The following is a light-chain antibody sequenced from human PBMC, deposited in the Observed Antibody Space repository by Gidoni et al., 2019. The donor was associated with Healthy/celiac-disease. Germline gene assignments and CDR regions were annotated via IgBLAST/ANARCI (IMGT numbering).Light chain of an antibody. CDR2: YKSDSDK. V-gene: IGLV5-45*02. CDR1: SGINVGTYR. Sequence: QAVLTQPSARAASHRASASLTGTLRSGINVGTYRIYWYQQKPGSPPQYLLSYKSDSDKQQCSGVPSRFSGSKDASANAGILLISGLQSEDEADYYCMIWHSSAVVFGGGTKLTVL. CDR3: MIWHSSAVV. J-gene: IGLJ2*01.